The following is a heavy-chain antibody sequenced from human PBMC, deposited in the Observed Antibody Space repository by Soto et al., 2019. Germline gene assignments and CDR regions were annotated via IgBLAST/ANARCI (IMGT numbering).Heavy chain of an antibody. CDR1: GYTFTSYS. Sequence: QVHLVQSGAEVKKPGASVKVSCEASGYTFTSYSLHWVRQAPGHGLEWMGLSNPSGGGTTYAQKFQGRVTMTRDTSTCTVYMEVSSLRSEDTAVYYCAFASWDAFDIWGQGTMVIVSS. V-gene: IGHV1-46*03. CDR2: SNPSGGGT. J-gene: IGHJ3*02. D-gene: IGHD6-6*01. CDR3: AFASWDAFDI.